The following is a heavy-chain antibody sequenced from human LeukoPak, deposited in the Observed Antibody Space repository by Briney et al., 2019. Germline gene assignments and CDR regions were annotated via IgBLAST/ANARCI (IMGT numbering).Heavy chain of an antibody. V-gene: IGHV3-30*18. CDR1: GFTFSSYG. CDR2: ISYDGSNK. D-gene: IGHD6-19*01. Sequence: GGSLRLSCAASGFTFSSYGMHWVRQAPGKGLEWVAVISYDGSNKYYADSVKGRFTISRDNSKNTLYLQMNSLRAEDTAVYYCAKARGYLAVAGTRNYFDYWGQGTLVTVSS. CDR3: AKARGYLAVAGTRNYFDY. J-gene: IGHJ4*02.